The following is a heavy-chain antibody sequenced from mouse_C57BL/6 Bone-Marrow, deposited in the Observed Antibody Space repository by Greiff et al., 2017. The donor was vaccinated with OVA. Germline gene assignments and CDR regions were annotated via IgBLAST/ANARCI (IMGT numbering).Heavy chain of an antibody. D-gene: IGHD1-1*01. Sequence: QVQLQQSGPELVKPGASVKISCTASGFAFSSSWMNWVQQRPGKGLEWIGRIYPGDGDTYYNGTFKGKATLTADKSYSTAYMQLSSLTSEDSAVYCCAREGGYYYGFDYWGQGTTLTVSS. CDR2: IYPGDGDT. J-gene: IGHJ2*01. CDR3: AREGGYYYGFDY. V-gene: IGHV1-82*01. CDR1: GFAFSSSW.